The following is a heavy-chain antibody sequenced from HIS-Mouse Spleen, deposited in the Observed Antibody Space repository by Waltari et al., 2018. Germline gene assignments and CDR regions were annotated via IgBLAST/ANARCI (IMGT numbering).Heavy chain of an antibody. D-gene: IGHD6-13*01. J-gene: IGHJ2*01. CDR3: AREIPYSSSWYDWYFDL. V-gene: IGHV4-39*07. Sequence: QLQLQESGPGLVKPSETLSLTCTVSGGAISSSSYYWGWIRQPPGKGVEWIGSIDSRGSTYHNPSRKSRVTISVDTSKNQFSLKLSSVTAADTAVYYCAREIPYSSSWYDWYFDLWGRGTLVTVSS. CDR1: GGAISSSSYY. CDR2: IDSRGST.